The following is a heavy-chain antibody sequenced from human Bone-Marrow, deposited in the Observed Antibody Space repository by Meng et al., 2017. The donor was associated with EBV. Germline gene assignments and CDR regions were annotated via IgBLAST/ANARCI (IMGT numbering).Heavy chain of an antibody. CDR1: GGSFRSDV. CDR3: ASESGRGFTPDY. V-gene: IGHV1-69*01. D-gene: IGHD3-10*01. J-gene: IGHJ4*02. Sequence: GQLGVCGAEVQKLGSSVKVSCNGHGGSFRSDVNSWVLQAPGQGLEWMGGLIPMSDAPHYAQQFQGRVTITADESTSTHYMDLSGLRSEDTAVYYCASESGRGFTPDYWGQGTLVTVSS. CDR2: LIPMSDAP.